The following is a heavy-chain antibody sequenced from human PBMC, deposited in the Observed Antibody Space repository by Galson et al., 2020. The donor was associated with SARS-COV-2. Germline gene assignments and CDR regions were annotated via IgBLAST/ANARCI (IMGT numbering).Heavy chain of an antibody. CDR1: GFNFSRYS. CDR2: ISSRGDST. J-gene: IGHJ6*03. Sequence: GSLRLSCAVSGFNFSRYSMNWVRQAPGKGLEWVSSISSRGDSTDYTDSLKGRFTISRDNAKNSLYLQINSLKVEDTAVYYCARDLGDFWSAYIGYYYYMDVWGKGTTVTVSS. V-gene: IGHV3-21*06. D-gene: IGHD3-3*01. CDR3: ARDLGDFWSAYIGYYYYMDV.